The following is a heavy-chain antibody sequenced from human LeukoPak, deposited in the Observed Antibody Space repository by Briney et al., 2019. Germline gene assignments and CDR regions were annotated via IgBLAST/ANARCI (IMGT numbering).Heavy chain of an antibody. CDR2: IRSKAYGGTT. J-gene: IGHJ4*02. D-gene: IGHD5-12*01. V-gene: IGHV3-49*04. CDR3: TSYLMVATDSYDY. Sequence: GGSLRLSCTASGFTFGDYAMSWVRQAPGKGLEWVGFIRSKAYGGTTEYAASVKGRFNISRDDSKSIAYLQMNSLKTEDTAVYYCTSYLMVATDSYDYWGQGTLVTVPS. CDR1: GFTFGDYA.